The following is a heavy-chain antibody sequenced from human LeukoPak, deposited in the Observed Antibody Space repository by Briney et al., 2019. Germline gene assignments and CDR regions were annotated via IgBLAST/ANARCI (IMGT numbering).Heavy chain of an antibody. Sequence: SETLSLTCIVSGGSVSSGTYYWSWIRQPPGKGPEWIGYIYYSGSTNYNPSLKSRVTISVDTSKNQFSLKLISVTAADTAVYYCARDRVRGNSNPFFDYWGQGTLVTVSS. J-gene: IGHJ4*02. D-gene: IGHD4-11*01. CDR3: ARDRVRGNSNPFFDY. V-gene: IGHV4-61*01. CDR1: GGSVSSGTYY. CDR2: IYYSGST.